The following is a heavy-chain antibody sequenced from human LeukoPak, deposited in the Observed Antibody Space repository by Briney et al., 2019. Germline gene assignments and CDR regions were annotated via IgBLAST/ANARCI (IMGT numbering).Heavy chain of an antibody. Sequence: SETLSLTCSVSGGSISSSTYYWGWIRQPPGKGLEWIGSIYYSGSTYYNPSLKSRVTISVDTSKNQFSLKLSSVTAADTAVYYCASTSDYYYGKFDYWGQGTLVTVSS. CDR2: IYYSGST. CDR3: ASTSDYYYGKFDY. V-gene: IGHV4-39*01. CDR1: GGSISSSTYY. J-gene: IGHJ4*02. D-gene: IGHD3-22*01.